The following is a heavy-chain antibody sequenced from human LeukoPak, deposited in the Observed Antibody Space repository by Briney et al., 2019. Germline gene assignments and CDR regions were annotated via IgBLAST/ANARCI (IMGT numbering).Heavy chain of an antibody. D-gene: IGHD3-3*01. Sequence: PSQSLSPTCAVSGYSISSGYDWGWIRQPPGKGLEWIGSIYHRGSTYYNPSLKSRVPISVDPSQNQFSLKLGSVPAADTAVYYCARLTAIFGAPGYMDVWGKGPTVPVSS. J-gene: IGHJ6*03. CDR1: GYSISSGYD. V-gene: IGHV4-38-2*01. CDR3: ARLTAIFGAPGYMDV. CDR2: IYHRGST.